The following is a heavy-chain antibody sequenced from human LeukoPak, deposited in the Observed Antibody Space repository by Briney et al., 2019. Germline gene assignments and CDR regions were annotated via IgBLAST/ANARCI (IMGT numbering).Heavy chain of an antibody. CDR3: AKDRYCSGGSCYWDAFDY. Sequence: GGSLRLSCAASGFIFNDYATGWVRQAPGKGLEWISSISDDAVATYYADSVKGRFTISRDNSKNSLYLQMNSLRAEDTALYYCAKDRYCSGGSCYWDAFDYWGQGTLVTVSS. J-gene: IGHJ4*02. D-gene: IGHD2-15*01. CDR1: GFIFNDYA. CDR2: ISDDAVAT. V-gene: IGHV3-23*01.